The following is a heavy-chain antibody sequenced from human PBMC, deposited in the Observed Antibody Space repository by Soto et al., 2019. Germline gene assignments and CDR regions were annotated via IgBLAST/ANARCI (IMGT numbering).Heavy chain of an antibody. CDR3: ARDPSYCSGGSCLAFDY. V-gene: IGHV3-33*01. D-gene: IGHD2-15*01. Sequence: GGSLRLSCAASGFTFSNYGIHWVRQAPGKGLEWVAVIWYDGSNKYYADSVKGRFTISRDNSKNTLYLEMNSLRAEDTAVYYCARDPSYCSGGSCLAFDYWGQGTLVTVS. CDR1: GFTFSNYG. J-gene: IGHJ4*02. CDR2: IWYDGSNK.